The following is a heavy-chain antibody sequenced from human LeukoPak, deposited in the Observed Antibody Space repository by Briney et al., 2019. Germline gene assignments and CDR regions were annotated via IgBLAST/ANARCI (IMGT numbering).Heavy chain of an antibody. D-gene: IGHD5-18*01. J-gene: IGHJ4*02. CDR3: ARATTAMVRPFDY. V-gene: IGHV1-2*06. CDR2: INPNSGGK. CDR1: GYTFTGYF. Sequence: ASVTVSCKASGYTFTGYFLHWVRQAPGQGLEWTGRINPNSGGKNYAQKFQGRVTMTRDTSISTAYMELSSLRSDDTAMFYCARATTAMVRPFDYWGQGTLVTVSS.